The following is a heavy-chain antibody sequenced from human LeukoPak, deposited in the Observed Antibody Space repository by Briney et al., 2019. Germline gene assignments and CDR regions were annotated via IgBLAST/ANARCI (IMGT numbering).Heavy chain of an antibody. CDR3: ASRGGQLDGGWYYNYGMDV. D-gene: IGHD6-13*01. V-gene: IGHV1-69*13. CDR2: IIPIFGTA. J-gene: IGHJ6*02. CDR1: GGTFSSYA. Sequence: ASVKVSCKASGGTFSSYAISWVRQAPGQGLEWMGGIIPIFGTANYAQKFQGRVTITADESTSTAYMELSSLRSEDTAVYYCASRGGQLDGGWYYNYGMDVWAQGTTVTVSS.